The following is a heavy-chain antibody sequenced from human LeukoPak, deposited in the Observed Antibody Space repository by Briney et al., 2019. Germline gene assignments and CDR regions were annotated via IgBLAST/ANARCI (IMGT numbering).Heavy chain of an antibody. Sequence: SETLSLTCTVSGGSISSGGYYWSWIRQHPGKGLEWIGYIYYSGSTYYNPSLKSRVTISVDTSKNQFSLKLSSVTAADMAVYYCARDVSRRDGYRYFDYWGQGTLVTVSS. V-gene: IGHV4-31*03. CDR2: IYYSGST. D-gene: IGHD5-24*01. J-gene: IGHJ4*02. CDR3: ARDVSRRDGYRYFDY. CDR1: GGSISSGGYY.